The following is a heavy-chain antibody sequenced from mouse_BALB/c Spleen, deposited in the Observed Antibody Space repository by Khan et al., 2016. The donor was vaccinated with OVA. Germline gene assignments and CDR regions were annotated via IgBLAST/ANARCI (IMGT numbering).Heavy chain of an antibody. CDR3: TRLAYYYDSGGFAY. Sequence: EVELVESGGDLVKPGGSLELSCAASGFTFSTYGMSWVRQTPDKRLEWVATVSSGGSYTYYPDSVKGRFTISRDNAKNTLYLQMSSLKSEDTAMFYCTRLAYYYDSGGFAYWGQGTLVTVSA. J-gene: IGHJ3*01. CDR1: GFTFSTYG. D-gene: IGHD1-1*01. V-gene: IGHV5-6*01. CDR2: VSSGGSYT.